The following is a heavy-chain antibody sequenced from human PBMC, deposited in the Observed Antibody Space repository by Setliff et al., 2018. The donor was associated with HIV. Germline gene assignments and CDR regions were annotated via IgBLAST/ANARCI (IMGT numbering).Heavy chain of an antibody. J-gene: IGHJ4*02. V-gene: IGHV4-4*02. CDR1: DDSIDSPRC. Sequence: KPSETLSLTCTVSDDSIDSPRCWSWVRQSLEKGLERIGEVCQRGGINYYPFFWSRAIISMDKPRSYFSLRLTSVTAADTAIYFCVRNSGWALGSWGQGILVTVSS. CDR3: VRNSGWALGS. CDR2: VCQRGGI. D-gene: IGHD3-16*01.